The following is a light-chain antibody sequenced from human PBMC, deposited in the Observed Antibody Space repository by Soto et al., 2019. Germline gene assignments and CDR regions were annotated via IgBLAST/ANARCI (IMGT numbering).Light chain of an antibody. J-gene: IGKJ1*01. Sequence: DIQMTQSPSSLSASVGDRVTITCRASQSISSYLNWYQQKPGKAPKLLINAASSLQSGVPSRFSGSGSGTYSTPTSSSRRPEEFATYYCQQSFSTLWTFGQGNKVEIK. CDR2: AAS. CDR1: QSISSY. V-gene: IGKV1-39*01. CDR3: QQSFSTLWT.